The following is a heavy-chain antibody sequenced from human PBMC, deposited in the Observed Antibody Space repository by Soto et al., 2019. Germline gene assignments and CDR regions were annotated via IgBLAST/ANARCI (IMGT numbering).Heavy chain of an antibody. Sequence: VASVKVSCKASGYTFTGYYMHWVRQAPGQGLEWMGWINPNSGGTNYAQKFQGRVTMTRDTSISTAYMELSRLRSDDTAVYYCAVGVGRSSSWYHPLTYFYYWGQGTLVTVSS. CDR2: INPNSGGT. J-gene: IGHJ4*02. D-gene: IGHD6-13*01. CDR3: AVGVGRSSSWYHPLTYFYY. CDR1: GYTFTGYY. V-gene: IGHV1-2*02.